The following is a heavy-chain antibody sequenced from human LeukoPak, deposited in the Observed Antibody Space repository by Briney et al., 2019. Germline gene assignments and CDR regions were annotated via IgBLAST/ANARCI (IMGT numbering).Heavy chain of an antibody. CDR1: GFRFSDFT. CDR2: IGGRGGST. D-gene: IGHD3-16*01. V-gene: IGHV3-23*01. Sequence: HPGGSLRLSCAASGFRFSDFTTTWVRQAPGKGPEWVSAIGGRGGSTYYADSLGGRFTISRDNSKDMVYLQMNSLKVEDTATYYCGKEGGAWGQGTKVTVSS. CDR3: GKEGGA. J-gene: IGHJ5*02.